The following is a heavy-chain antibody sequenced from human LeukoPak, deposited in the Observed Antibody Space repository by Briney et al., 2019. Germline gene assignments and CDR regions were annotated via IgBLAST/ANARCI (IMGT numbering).Heavy chain of an antibody. CDR1: GGTFSSYA. J-gene: IGHJ6*04. CDR3: ARASSDYVWGSYRSPYYYYGMDV. D-gene: IGHD3-16*02. Sequence: ASVKASCKASGGTFSSYAISWVRQAPGQGLEWMGGIIPIFGTANYAQKFQGRVTITADKSTSTAYMELSSLRSEDTAVYYCARASSDYVWGSYRSPYYYYGMDVWGKGTTVTVSS. V-gene: IGHV1-69*06. CDR2: IIPIFGTA.